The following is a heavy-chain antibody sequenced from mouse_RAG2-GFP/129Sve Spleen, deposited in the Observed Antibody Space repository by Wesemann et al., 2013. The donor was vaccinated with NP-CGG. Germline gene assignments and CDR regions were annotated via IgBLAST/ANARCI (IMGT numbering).Heavy chain of an antibody. V-gene: IGHV1-26*01. Sequence: NGATSYNQNFKDKASLTVDKSSSTAYMELHSLTSEDSAVYYCARADTTVVGGYWGQGTTLTVSS. D-gene: IGHD1-1*01. CDR3: ARADTTVVGGY. J-gene: IGHJ2*01. CDR2: NGAT.